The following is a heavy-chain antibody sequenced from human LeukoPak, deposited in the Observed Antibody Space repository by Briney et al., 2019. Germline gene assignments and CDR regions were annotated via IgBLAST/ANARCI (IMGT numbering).Heavy chain of an antibody. Sequence: GGSLRLSCAVSEFTVSSTYMSWVRQAPGKGLVWISRINSDASDTNYADFVKGRFTISRDNAKNTVYLQINSLRDEDTAVYYCARICSSTDCLIPDWGQGTLVTVSS. CDR3: ARICSSTDCLIPD. CDR1: EFTVSSTY. D-gene: IGHD2-2*01. V-gene: IGHV3-74*01. J-gene: IGHJ4*02. CDR2: INSDASDT.